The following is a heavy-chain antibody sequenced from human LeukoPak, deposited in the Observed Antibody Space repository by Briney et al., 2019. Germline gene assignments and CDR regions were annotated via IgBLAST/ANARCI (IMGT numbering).Heavy chain of an antibody. J-gene: IGHJ5*02. CDR2: IIPIFGTA. CDR3: ARDSQYGDYIPGVSWFDP. D-gene: IGHD4-17*01. V-gene: IGHV1-69*13. CDR1: GGTFSSYA. Sequence: ASVKVSCKASGGTFSSYAISWVRQAPGQGLEWMGGIIPIFGTANYAQKFQGRVTITADESTSTAYMELSSLRSEDTAVYYCARDSQYGDYIPGVSWFDPWGQGTLVTVSS.